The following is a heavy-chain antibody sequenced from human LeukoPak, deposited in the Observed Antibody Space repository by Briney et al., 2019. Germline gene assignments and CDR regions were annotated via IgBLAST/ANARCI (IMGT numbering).Heavy chain of an antibody. D-gene: IGHD6-19*01. CDR1: GYTFTSYG. V-gene: IGHV1-18*04. CDR3: ARTHSSGWYSVGSYYMDV. Sequence: GASVKVSCKASGYTFTSYGITWVRQAPGQGPEWMGWISGYRGNTNYAEKVQGRVTMTTDTSTSTAYMELRSLRSDDTAVYYCARTHSSGWYSVGSYYMDVWGKGTTVIVSS. J-gene: IGHJ6*03. CDR2: ISGYRGNT.